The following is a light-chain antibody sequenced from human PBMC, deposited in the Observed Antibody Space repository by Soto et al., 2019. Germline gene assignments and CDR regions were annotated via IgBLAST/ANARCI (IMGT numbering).Light chain of an antibody. J-gene: IGKJ1*01. CDR1: QSVGGSS. V-gene: IGKV3-20*01. CDR3: QQYVSSPAT. CDR2: DTS. Sequence: ETVLTQSPGTLSLSPGERATVSCRASQSVGGSSLAWYQQRPGQATRLLIYDTSKRATGIPDRFSGSGSGTGFTLTISRLGPEDFAVYFCQQYVSSPATFGPGTKVDIK.